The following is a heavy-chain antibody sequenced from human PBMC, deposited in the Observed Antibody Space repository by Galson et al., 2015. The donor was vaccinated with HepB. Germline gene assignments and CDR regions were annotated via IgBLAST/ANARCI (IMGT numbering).Heavy chain of an antibody. V-gene: IGHV4-4*07. CDR2: IYTSGST. D-gene: IGHD2-15*01. CDR3: ARDCSGGSCYSSYYGMDV. J-gene: IGHJ6*02. Sequence: ETLSLTCTVSGGSISSYYWSWIRQPAGKGLEWIGRIYTSGSTNYNPSLKSRVTMSVDTSKNQFSLKLSSVTAADTAVYYCARDCSGGSCYSSYYGMDVWGQGTTVTVSS. CDR1: GGSISSYY.